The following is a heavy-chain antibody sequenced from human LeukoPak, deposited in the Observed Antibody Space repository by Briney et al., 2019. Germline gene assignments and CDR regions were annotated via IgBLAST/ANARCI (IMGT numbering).Heavy chain of an antibody. V-gene: IGHV4-4*02. CDR3: AKSNGYGLIDI. J-gene: IGHJ3*02. CDR1: GGSISSSNW. Sequence: SGTLSLTCAVSGGSISSSNWWSWVRQPPGKGLEWIGEIYHSGSANYNPSLKSRVTISLDTSRNQFSLKLNSVTAADTAVYYCAKSNGYGLIDIWGQGTMVTVSS. CDR2: IYHSGSA. D-gene: IGHD3-10*01.